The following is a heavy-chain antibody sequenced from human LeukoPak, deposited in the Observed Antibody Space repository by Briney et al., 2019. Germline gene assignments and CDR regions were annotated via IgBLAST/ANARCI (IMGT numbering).Heavy chain of an antibody. CDR3: ARDHSPEYNSSAGYFQL. J-gene: IGHJ1*01. Sequence: GGSLRLSCAASGFTVSTNYMSCVRQAPGKGLEWVSVIYSGGSTYYADSVKGRFTFSRDNSKNTLYLQMNSLRAEDTAVYYCARDHSPEYNSSAGYFQLWGQGTLVTVSS. CDR1: GFTVSTNY. D-gene: IGHD6-6*01. V-gene: IGHV3-66*01. CDR2: IYSGGST.